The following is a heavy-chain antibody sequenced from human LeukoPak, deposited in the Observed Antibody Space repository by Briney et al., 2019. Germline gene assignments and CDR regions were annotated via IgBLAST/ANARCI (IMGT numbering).Heavy chain of an antibody. CDR2: ISSGSSTI. D-gene: IGHD2-8*01. CDR3: ARDRAYGDY. V-gene: IGHV3-48*02. J-gene: IGHJ4*02. Sequence: PGGSLRLSCAASGFSFSRYSMNWVRQAPGKGLEWVSYISSGSSTIYYADSVQGRFTISRDNAKNSLYLQMNSLGDEDTAVYYCARDRAYGDYWGQGTLVTVSS. CDR1: GFSFSRYS.